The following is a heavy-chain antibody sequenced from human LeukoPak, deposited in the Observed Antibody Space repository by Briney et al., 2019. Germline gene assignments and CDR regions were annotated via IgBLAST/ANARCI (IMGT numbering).Heavy chain of an antibody. CDR3: ARVGTATTRYYYYGMDV. Sequence: GGSLRLSCAASGFTFSSYWMSWVRQAPGEGLEWGANIKQDGSEKYYVDSVKGRFTISRDNAKNSLYLQMNSLRAEDTALYYCARVGTATTRYYYYGMDVWGQGTTVTVSS. CDR2: IKQDGSEK. J-gene: IGHJ6*02. CDR1: GFTFSSYW. D-gene: IGHD5-12*01. V-gene: IGHV3-7*03.